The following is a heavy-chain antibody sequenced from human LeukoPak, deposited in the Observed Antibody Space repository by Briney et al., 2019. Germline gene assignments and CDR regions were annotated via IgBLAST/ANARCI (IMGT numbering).Heavy chain of an antibody. V-gene: IGHV3-30*02. CDR1: GFTFNTYG. CDR2: INYDERKK. Sequence: GGSLRLSCVASGFTFNTYGLHWVRQAPGKGLDWVAFINYDERKKNYIDSVKGRFSISRDNSRNTLYLEMNSLGAEDTAMYYCARGAYSYGPYDALDIWGQGTMVTVSS. CDR3: ARGAYSYGPYDALDI. D-gene: IGHD5-18*01. J-gene: IGHJ3*02.